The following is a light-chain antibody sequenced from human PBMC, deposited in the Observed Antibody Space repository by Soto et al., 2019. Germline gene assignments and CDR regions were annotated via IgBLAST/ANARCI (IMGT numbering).Light chain of an antibody. CDR3: QQYGSSPYT. J-gene: IGKJ2*01. CDR1: QSVSSNY. CDR2: GAS. V-gene: IGKV3-20*01. Sequence: EIVLTQSPGTLSLSPGERATLSCRASQSVSSNYLAWYQKQPGQAPRLLIYGASNRANGIPDRFSGSGSGTDFTLTISNVEPEDFAVYYCQQYGSSPYTFGQGTKVDIK.